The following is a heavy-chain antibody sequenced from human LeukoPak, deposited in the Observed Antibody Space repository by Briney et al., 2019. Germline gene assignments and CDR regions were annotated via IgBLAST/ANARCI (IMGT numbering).Heavy chain of an antibody. J-gene: IGHJ4*02. CDR3: ASSLTAMGDY. Sequence: GGSLRLSCAAPGFTFSSYWMSWVRQAPGKGLEWVANIKQDGSKKNYVDSVKGRFTISRDNVKNSLYLQMNSLRAEDTAVYYCASSLTAMGDYWGQGILVTVSS. CDR2: IKQDGSKK. CDR1: GFTFSSYW. V-gene: IGHV3-7*03. D-gene: IGHD5-18*01.